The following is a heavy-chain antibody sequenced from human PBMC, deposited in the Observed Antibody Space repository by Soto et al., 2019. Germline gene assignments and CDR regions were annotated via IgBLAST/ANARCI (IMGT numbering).Heavy chain of an antibody. Sequence: GGSLRLSCAASGFTFDDYAMHWVRQAPGKGPEWVSGISWNSGSIGYADSVKGRLTISRDNAKNSLYLQMNSLRAEDTALYYCAKAYGDGYYYGMDVWGQGTTVTVSS. CDR2: ISWNSGSI. D-gene: IGHD4-17*01. CDR1: GFTFDDYA. CDR3: AKAYGDGYYYGMDV. V-gene: IGHV3-9*01. J-gene: IGHJ6*02.